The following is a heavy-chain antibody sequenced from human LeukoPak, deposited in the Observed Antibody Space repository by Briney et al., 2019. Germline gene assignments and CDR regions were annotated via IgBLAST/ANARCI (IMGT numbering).Heavy chain of an antibody. J-gene: IGHJ4*02. CDR1: GGSMSGYY. CDR2: IYYTGTT. Sequence: PSETLSLTCTVSGGSMSGYYWTWIRQPPGKTLEWIAYIYYTGTTNYNPSLESRVTISVGTSRNQFSLRLRSVAAADPAVYYCARLRGNYFPDFWGQGTLVTVSS. D-gene: IGHD2/OR15-2a*01. CDR3: ARLRGNYFPDF. V-gene: IGHV4-59*01.